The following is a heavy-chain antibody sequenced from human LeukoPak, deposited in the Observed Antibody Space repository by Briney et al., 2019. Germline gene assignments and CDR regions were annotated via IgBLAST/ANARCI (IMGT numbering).Heavy chain of an antibody. D-gene: IGHD2-8*01. J-gene: IGHJ4*02. V-gene: IGHV1-46*01. CDR2: INPSGGST. CDR3: ARAIRVYDLDY. CDR1: GYTFTSYY. Sequence: ASVKVSCKASGYTFTSYYMHWVRQAPGQGLEWMGVINPSGGSTIYAQKFQGRVTITADKSTSTAYMELSSLRSEDTAVYYCARAIRVYDLDYWGQGTLVTVSS.